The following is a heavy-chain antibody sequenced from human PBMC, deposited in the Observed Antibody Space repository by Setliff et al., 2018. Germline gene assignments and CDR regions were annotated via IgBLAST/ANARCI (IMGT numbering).Heavy chain of an antibody. V-gene: IGHV4-59*11. Sequence: PSETLSLTCTVSGASISSHYWSWIRQAPGKGLQWIAYVHYNGETNYNPSLKSRVLISVDTSKNQLFLRVTSVTAADTAVYYRARYIPSAGCFDPWGQGTLVTVSS. CDR1: GASISSHY. J-gene: IGHJ5*02. CDR3: ARYIPSAGCFDP. CDR2: VHYNGET. D-gene: IGHD2-21*01.